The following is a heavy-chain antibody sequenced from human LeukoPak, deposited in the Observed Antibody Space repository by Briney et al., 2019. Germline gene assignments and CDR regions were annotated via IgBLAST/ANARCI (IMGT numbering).Heavy chain of an antibody. CDR2: IYYSGST. D-gene: IGHD2-15*01. V-gene: IGHV4-39*02. CDR1: GGSISSSSYY. CDR3: AREGGYCSGGSCRWFDS. J-gene: IGHJ5*01. Sequence: PSETLSLTCTVSGGSISSSSYYWGWIRQPPGKGLEWIGSIYYSGSTYYNPSLKSRVTISVDTSKNQFSLKLSSVTAADTAVYYCAREGGYCSGGSCRWFDSWGQGSLVTVSS.